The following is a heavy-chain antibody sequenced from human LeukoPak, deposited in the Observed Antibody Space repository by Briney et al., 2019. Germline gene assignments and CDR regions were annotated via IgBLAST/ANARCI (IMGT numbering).Heavy chain of an antibody. CDR2: VWNDGTKK. D-gene: IGHD3-10*01. J-gene: IGHJ4*02. Sequence: GGSLRLSCEASGFTFSSYGMHWVRQAPGKGLEWVAVVWNDGTKKYYADSVKGRFTISRDNAKNSLFLQLNSLRAEDTAVYYCARKTYYYDSGSYSKGYYFDYWGQGTLVTVSS. CDR1: GFTFSSYG. CDR3: ARKTYYYDSGSYSKGYYFDY. V-gene: IGHV3-33*01.